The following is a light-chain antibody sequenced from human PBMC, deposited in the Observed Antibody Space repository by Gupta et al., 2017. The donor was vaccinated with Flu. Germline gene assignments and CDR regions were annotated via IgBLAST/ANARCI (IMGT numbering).Light chain of an antibody. CDR3: QQENNCPFT. CDR2: GAS. V-gene: IGKV3-15*01. Sequence: EIVMTQSPPTLSVSPGERAILSCRASQSVSDKLAWYQQKRGQAPQLLIYGASTRASGVPARFSGSGSGTEFTLTISSRQSDDFAIYHCQQENNCPFTFGRGTKVDIK. CDR1: QSVSDK. J-gene: IGKJ4*01.